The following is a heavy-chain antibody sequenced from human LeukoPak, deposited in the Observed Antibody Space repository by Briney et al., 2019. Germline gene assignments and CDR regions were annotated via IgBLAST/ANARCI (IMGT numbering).Heavy chain of an antibody. CDR2: IYTSRST. D-gene: IGHD6-13*01. CDR3: ARDDPNSSSPYDAFDI. V-gene: IGHV4-4*07. Sequence: PSETLSLTCTVSGDSISSYYWSWIRQPAGKGLEWIGRIYTSRSTNYNPSLKSRVTMSVDTSKNEFSLKLSSVTAADTAVYYCARDDPNSSSPYDAFDIWGQGTMVTVSS. J-gene: IGHJ3*02. CDR1: GDSISSYY.